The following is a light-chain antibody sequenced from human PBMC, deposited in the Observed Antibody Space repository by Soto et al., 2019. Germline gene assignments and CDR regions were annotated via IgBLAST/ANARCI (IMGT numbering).Light chain of an antibody. V-gene: IGKV1-39*01. J-gene: IGKJ1*01. CDR2: AGS. CDR3: QQGYISPPA. CDR1: QSISNY. Sequence: DIQIVQSPASLSASVGDRVTITCRTSQSISNYLHWYQQSPGRAPKLLIYAGSTLEGGVSSRFSGRGSGTDFTLTISSLQPGDVETYYCQQGYISPPAFGQGTKVEIK.